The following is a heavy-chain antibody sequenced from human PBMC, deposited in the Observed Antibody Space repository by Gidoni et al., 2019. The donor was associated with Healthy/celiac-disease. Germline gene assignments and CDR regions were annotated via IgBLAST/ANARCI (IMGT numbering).Heavy chain of an antibody. J-gene: IGHJ6*02. CDR3: ASSAVATGMDV. CDR2: IIPILGIA. Sequence: QVQLVQSGAEVKKPGSSVKVSCKASGGTFSSDAISWVRQAPGQGLEWMGRIIPILGIANYAQKFQGRVTITADKSTSTAYMELSSLRSEDTAVYYCASSAVATGMDVWGQGTTVTVSS. V-gene: IGHV1-69*04. D-gene: IGHD6-19*01. CDR1: GGTFSSDA.